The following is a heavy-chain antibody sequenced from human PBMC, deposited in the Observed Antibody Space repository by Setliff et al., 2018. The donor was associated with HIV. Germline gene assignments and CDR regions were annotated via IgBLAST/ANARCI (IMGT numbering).Heavy chain of an antibody. V-gene: IGHV4-59*11. Sequence: KPSETLSLTCTVSGGSITSHYWAWIRQPPGRRLEWIGYVSYSESATYNPSLKSRVTMSLDTSKNQFSLRLSSVTAADTAIYYCARRDTSTGVDPWGQGALVTVSS. J-gene: IGHJ5*02. CDR2: VSYSESA. CDR3: ARRDTSTGVDP. CDR1: GGSITSHY. D-gene: IGHD7-27*01.